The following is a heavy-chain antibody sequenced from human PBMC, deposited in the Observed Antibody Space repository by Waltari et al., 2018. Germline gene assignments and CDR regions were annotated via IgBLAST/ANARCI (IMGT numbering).Heavy chain of an antibody. D-gene: IGHD3-22*01. CDR3: LRDSSGSHFDY. V-gene: IGHV1-2*06. CDR1: GYSLTGYA. J-gene: IGHJ4*01. CDR2: TNPKNGAT. Sequence: LVQSGAEVKKPGASVKVSCKDSGYSLTGYARLGVGKAPGEGLGGMGRTNPKNGATHYAQKLHGRGAITSDTSTNTALMELPSLRSDDTAVYYCLRDSSGSHFDYWGHGTLVTVSS.